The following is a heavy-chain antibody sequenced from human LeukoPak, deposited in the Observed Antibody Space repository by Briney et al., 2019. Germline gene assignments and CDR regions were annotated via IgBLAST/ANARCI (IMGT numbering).Heavy chain of an antibody. V-gene: IGHV3-13*01. CDR1: GFTLSTYD. CDR2: IDIPGNT. CDR3: ARAVAGTHWLDP. J-gene: IGHJ5*02. D-gene: IGHD6-19*01. Sequence: GGSLRLSCAASGFTLSTYDMHWVRQPPGKGLEWVSGIDIPGNTYYPDSVKGRFTMSREGAKNSLYLQMNSLRAGDTAVYYCARAVAGTHWLDPWGQGTLVTVSS.